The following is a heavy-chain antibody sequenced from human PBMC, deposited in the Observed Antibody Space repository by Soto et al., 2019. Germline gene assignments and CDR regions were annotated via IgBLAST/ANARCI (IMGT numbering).Heavy chain of an antibody. J-gene: IGHJ6*02. V-gene: IGHV3-21*01. Sequence: GALRLSCAASGFTFSIYSMNWVRQAPGKGLEWVSSISSSSSYIYYADSVKGRFTISRDNAKNSLYLQMNSLRAEDTAVYYCAREITGGMDVWGQGTTVTVSS. D-gene: IGHD3-16*01. CDR1: GFTFSIYS. CDR3: AREITGGMDV. CDR2: ISSSSSYI.